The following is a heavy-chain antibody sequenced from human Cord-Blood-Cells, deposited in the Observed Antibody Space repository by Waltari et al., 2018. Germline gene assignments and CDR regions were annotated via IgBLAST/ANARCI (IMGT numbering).Heavy chain of an antibody. J-gene: IGHJ4*02. CDR3: ARASGSSGFDY. CDR1: GYTFTSYA. V-gene: IGHV1-3*01. CDR2: INAGNGNT. Sequence: QVQLVQSGAEVKKPGASVKVSCKASGYTFTSYATHWVRQAPGQRLEWMGWINAGNGNTKYSQKFQGRVTITRDTSASTAYMELSSLRSEDTAVYYCARASGSSGFDYWGQGTLVTVSS. D-gene: IGHD3-10*01.